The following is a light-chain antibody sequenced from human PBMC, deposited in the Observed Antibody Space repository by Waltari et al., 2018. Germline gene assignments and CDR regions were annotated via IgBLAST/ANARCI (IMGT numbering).Light chain of an antibody. J-gene: IGKJ3*01. CDR2: AAS. CDR3: QQSYSAPLT. V-gene: IGKV1-39*01. Sequence: DIQMTQSPSSLSASVGDRVTITCRASQSISSYWKWTQQKPGKAPKPLIYAASSVQGGVPSMFSGSGSGTDFTLTISSLQPEDFATYYCQQSYSAPLTFGPGTKVEIK. CDR1: QSISSY.